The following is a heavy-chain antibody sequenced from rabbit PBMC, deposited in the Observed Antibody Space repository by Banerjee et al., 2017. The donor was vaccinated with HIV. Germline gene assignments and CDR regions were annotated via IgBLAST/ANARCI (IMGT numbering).Heavy chain of an antibody. CDR2: IYAGSYSST. V-gene: IGHV1S40*01. Sequence: RQAPGKGLEWIGCIYAGSYSSTYYASWAKGRFTISKTSSTTVTLQMTSLTAADTATYFCARDLAGVIGWNFNLWGPGTLVTVS. J-gene: IGHJ4*01. CDR3: ARDLAGVIGWNFNL. D-gene: IGHD4-1*01.